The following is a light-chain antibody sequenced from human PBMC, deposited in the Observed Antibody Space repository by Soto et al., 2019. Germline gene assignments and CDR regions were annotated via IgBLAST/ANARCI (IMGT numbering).Light chain of an antibody. CDR3: QQYNSQWT. CDR2: KAS. CDR1: QTISSW. V-gene: IGKV1-5*03. J-gene: IGKJ1*01. Sequence: DIQMTQSPSTLSGSVGDRVTITCRASQTISSWLAWYQQKPGKAPKLLIYKASTLKSGVPSRFSGSGSGTEFTLTISSLQPEDFATYYCQQYNSQWTFGQGTKVDIK.